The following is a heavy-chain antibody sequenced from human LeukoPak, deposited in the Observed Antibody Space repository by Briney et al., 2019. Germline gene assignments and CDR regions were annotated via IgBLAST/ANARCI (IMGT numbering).Heavy chain of an antibody. D-gene: IGHD3-22*01. CDR3: ARDYYDSSGYYGPDY. Sequence: SETLSLTCAVYGGSFSGYYWSRIRQPPGKGLEWIGEINHSGSTNYNPSLKSRVTISVDTSKNQFSLKLSSVTAADTAVYYCARDYYDSSGYYGPDYWGQGTLVTVSS. CDR1: GGSFSGYY. J-gene: IGHJ4*02. V-gene: IGHV4-34*01. CDR2: INHSGST.